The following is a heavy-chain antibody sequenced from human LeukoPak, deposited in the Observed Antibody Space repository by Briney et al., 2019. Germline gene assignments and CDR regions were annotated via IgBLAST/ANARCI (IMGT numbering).Heavy chain of an antibody. V-gene: IGHV4-38-2*01. CDR3: ARSEINDYNRY. D-gene: IGHD3-10*01. CDR1: GYSIRSGYH. Sequence: SETLSLTCSVSGYSIRSGYHWAWIRQSPGKGLEWLGSIYQSGSTYDNPSLKSRVIMSVDTSRNQFSLNMRHVTAANTAVYYCARSEINDYNRYWGQGITVIVSS. J-gene: IGHJ4*02. CDR2: IYQSGST.